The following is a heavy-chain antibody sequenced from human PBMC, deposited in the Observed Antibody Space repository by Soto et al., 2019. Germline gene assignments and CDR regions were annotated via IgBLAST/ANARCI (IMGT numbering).Heavy chain of an antibody. CDR2: MNPNSGNT. CDR3: ARVTIFGVTRYYYYYYGMDV. V-gene: IGHV1-8*01. CDR1: GYTFTSYD. J-gene: IGHJ6*02. Sequence: QVQLVQSGAEVKKPGASVKVSCKASGYTFTSYDINWVRQATGQGLEWMGWMNPNSGNTGYAQKFQGRVTMTRNTSISTAYMELSSLRSEDTAVYYCARVTIFGVTRYYYYYYGMDVWGQGTTVTVSS. D-gene: IGHD3-3*01.